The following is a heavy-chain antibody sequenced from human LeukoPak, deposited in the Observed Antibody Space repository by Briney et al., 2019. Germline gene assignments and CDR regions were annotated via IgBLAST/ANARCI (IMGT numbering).Heavy chain of an antibody. V-gene: IGHV1-46*01. D-gene: IGHD5-18*01. CDR1: GYTFTSYY. CDR2: TNPSGGST. J-gene: IGHJ4*02. Sequence: ASVKVSCKASGYTFTSYYMHWVRQAPGQGLEWMGITNPSGGSTSYAQKFQGRVTMTRDTSTSTVYMELSSLRSEDTAVYYCARGSPRGYSYGYPYDYWGQGTLVTVSS. CDR3: ARGSPRGYSYGYPYDY.